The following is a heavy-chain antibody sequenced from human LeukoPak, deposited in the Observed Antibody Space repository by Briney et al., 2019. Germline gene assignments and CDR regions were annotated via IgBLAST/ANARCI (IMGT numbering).Heavy chain of an antibody. J-gene: IGHJ6*02. V-gene: IGHV3-48*02. Sequence: GGSLRLSCAASGFTFSSYSMNWVRQAPGKGLEWVSYISSRSSNIYYADSVKGRLTISRDNAKNSQYLQMNSLRDEDTAVYYCARIPGGYYYAMDVWGQGTTVTVSS. CDR1: GFTFSSYS. CDR3: ARIPGGYYYAMDV. D-gene: IGHD3-16*01. CDR2: ISSRSSNI.